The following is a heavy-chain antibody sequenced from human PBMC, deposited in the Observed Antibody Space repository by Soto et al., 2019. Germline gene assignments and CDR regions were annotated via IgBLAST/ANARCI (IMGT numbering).Heavy chain of an antibody. J-gene: IGHJ4*01. CDR3: ARVDVECFDY. CDR1: GFTFSSYG. V-gene: IGHV3-33*01. D-gene: IGHD3-3*01. Sequence: PWGSLRLSCAASGFTFSSYGIHWFRQSPFKWLEWVAVVWFDGSKDYYADSVKGRFTVSRDNSKNTLYLQMNSLRAEDTAVYYCARVDVECFDYWGHGTQVTVSS. CDR2: VWFDGSKD.